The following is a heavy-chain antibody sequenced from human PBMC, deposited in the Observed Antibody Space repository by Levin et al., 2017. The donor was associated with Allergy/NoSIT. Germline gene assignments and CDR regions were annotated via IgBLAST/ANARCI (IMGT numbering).Heavy chain of an antibody. CDR1: GGTFGSYA. D-gene: IGHD4-17*01. Sequence: SVKVSCKASGGTFGSYAISWVRQAPGQGLEWMGGIIPIFGTANYAQKFQGRVTITADESTSTAYMELSSLRSEDTAVYYCARGDALSTVTTRFDPWGQGTLVTVSS. CDR2: IIPIFGTA. J-gene: IGHJ5*02. CDR3: ARGDALSTVTTRFDP. V-gene: IGHV1-69*13.